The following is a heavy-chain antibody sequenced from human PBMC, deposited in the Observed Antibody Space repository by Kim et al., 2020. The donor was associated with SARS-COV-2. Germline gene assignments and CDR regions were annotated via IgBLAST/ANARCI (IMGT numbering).Heavy chain of an antibody. CDR1: GGSVTSGNHY. J-gene: IGHJ4*02. Sequence: SETLSLTCSVSGGSVTSGNHYWTWIRQPAGKRLEWIGRIYTRGNINYNPSLESRVTISLDTSTNQFSLRLNSLTAADTATYYCARDRGADSFDSWGQGTLVTVSS. V-gene: IGHV4-61*02. D-gene: IGHD6-13*01. CDR2: IYTRGNI. CDR3: ARDRGADSFDS.